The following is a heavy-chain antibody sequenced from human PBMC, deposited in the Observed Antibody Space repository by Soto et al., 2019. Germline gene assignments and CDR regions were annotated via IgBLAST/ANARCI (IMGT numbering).Heavy chain of an antibody. V-gene: IGHV3-23*01. Sequence: EVQLLESGGGLVQPGGSLRLSCAASGFTFSSSAMSWVRQAPGKGLEWVSSISGSTDITSYADSVKGRFSISRDTSKNTLYLQMKSLRVEDTAIYDCAKEVSNWEGDWLDPWGQGTLVSVSS. CDR2: ISGSTDIT. CDR1: GFTFSSSA. D-gene: IGHD6-13*01. J-gene: IGHJ5*02. CDR3: AKEVSNWEGDWLDP.